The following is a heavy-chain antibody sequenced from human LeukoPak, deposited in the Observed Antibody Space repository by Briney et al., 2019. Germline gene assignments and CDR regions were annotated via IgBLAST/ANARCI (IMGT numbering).Heavy chain of an antibody. V-gene: IGHV4-39*07. CDR2: IYYSGST. J-gene: IGHJ4*02. CDR3: AGYGSSWFDY. CDR1: GGSISSSSYY. D-gene: IGHD6-13*01. Sequence: SETLSLTCTVSGGSISSSSYYWGWIRQPPGKGLEWIGSIYYSGSTNYDPSLKSRVTISVDTSKNQFSLRLSSVTAADTAVYYCAGYGSSWFDYWGQGTLVTVSS.